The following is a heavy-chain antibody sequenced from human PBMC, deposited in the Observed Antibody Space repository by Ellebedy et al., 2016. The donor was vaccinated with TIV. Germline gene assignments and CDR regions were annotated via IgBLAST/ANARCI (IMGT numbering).Heavy chain of an antibody. J-gene: IGHJ5*02. D-gene: IGHD2-8*01. V-gene: IGHV1-3*01. Sequence: AASVKVSCKASGYTFLIYALHWVRLPPGQSLAWMGWINAGNGNTKYSQKFQGRVTITRDTSANTAYMELSSLRSEDTAVYYCARAVYGMGWFDPWGQGTLVTVSS. CDR1: GYTFLIYA. CDR3: ARAVYGMGWFDP. CDR2: INAGNGNT.